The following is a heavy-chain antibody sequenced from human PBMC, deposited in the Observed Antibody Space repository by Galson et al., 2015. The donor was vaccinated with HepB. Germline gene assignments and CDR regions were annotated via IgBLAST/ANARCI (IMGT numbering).Heavy chain of an antibody. Sequence: SLRLSCAASGFTFSSYSMNWVRQAPGKGLEWVSSISSSSSYIYYADSVKGRFTISRDNAKNSLYLQMNSLRAEDTAVYYCARAAGRYCSSTSCYGGTDYWGQGTLVTVSS. CDR3: ARAAGRYCSSTSCYGGTDY. CDR2: ISSSSSYI. J-gene: IGHJ4*02. V-gene: IGHV3-21*01. D-gene: IGHD2-2*01. CDR1: GFTFSSYS.